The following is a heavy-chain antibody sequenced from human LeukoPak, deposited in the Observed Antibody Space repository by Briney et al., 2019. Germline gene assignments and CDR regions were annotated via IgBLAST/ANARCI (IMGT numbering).Heavy chain of an antibody. V-gene: IGHV3-33*08. Sequence: GGSLRLSCAASGFTFSSYGMHWVRQAPGKGLEWVAVIWYDGSNKYYADSVKGRFTISRDNSKNTLYLQMGSLRAEDMAVYYCARMGCSSTSCPIYYYYYGMDVWGQGTTVTVSS. CDR3: ARMGCSSTSCPIYYYYYGMDV. CDR2: IWYDGSNK. D-gene: IGHD2-2*01. CDR1: GFTFSSYG. J-gene: IGHJ6*02.